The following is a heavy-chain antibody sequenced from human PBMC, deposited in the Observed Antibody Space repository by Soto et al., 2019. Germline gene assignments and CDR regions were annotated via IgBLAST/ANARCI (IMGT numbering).Heavy chain of an antibody. Sequence: QVQLQESGPGLVKPSQTLSLTCTVSGGSISSGGYYWSWIRQHPGKGLEWIGYIYYSGSTYYNPSLQSRVTISVDTSKNQFSLKLSSVTAADTAVYYCARDSSSGYYQFDYWGQGTLVTVSS. D-gene: IGHD3-22*01. CDR3: ARDSSSGYYQFDY. CDR2: IYYSGST. CDR1: GGSISSGGYY. V-gene: IGHV4-31*03. J-gene: IGHJ4*02.